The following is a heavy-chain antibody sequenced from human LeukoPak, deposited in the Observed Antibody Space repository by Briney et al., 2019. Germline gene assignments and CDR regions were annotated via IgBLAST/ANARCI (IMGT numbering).Heavy chain of an antibody. D-gene: IGHD3-22*01. CDR2: ISGSGRST. V-gene: IGHV3-23*01. CDR3: AKVLGYYDSSGRGCFDY. J-gene: IGHJ4*02. Sequence: GGSLRLSRAASGLTFSNYVMSWVRQAPGKGLEWVSAISGSGRSTYYADSVKGRFTISRDNSRNTLNLQMNSLRAEDTAVYYCAKVLGYYDSSGRGCFDYWGQGTLVTVSS. CDR1: GLTFSNYV.